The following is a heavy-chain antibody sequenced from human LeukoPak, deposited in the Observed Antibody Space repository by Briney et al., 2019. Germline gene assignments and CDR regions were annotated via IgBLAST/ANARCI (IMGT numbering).Heavy chain of an antibody. D-gene: IGHD3-10*01. CDR2: FSSDGSST. J-gene: IGHJ4*02. Sequence: SGGSLRLSCSASGFTFSSSAMYWVRQAPGKGLEYVSAFSSDGSSTFYADSVKGRFTISRDNSKNMLYLQMSSLRADDTAVYYCVKTLKYYGSGRGLFDSWGQGTLVTVSS. CDR3: VKTLKYYGSGRGLFDS. CDR1: GFTFSSSA. V-gene: IGHV3-64D*06.